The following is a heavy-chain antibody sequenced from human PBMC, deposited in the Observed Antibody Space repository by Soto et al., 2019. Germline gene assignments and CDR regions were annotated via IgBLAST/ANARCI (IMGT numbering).Heavy chain of an antibody. V-gene: IGHV3-23*01. D-gene: IGHD1-26*01. CDR1: RFTFTSYA. Sequence: VGSLRLSCVSSRFTFTSYAMSCVRQAPGKGLEWVAAISASGGATIHADSVKGRLTISRDNYKNTLYLQMNSLRAEDTAVYYCAKDVEGGSLFRGAFDYWGQGTQVTVSS. CDR3: AKDVEGGSLFRGAFDY. CDR2: ISASGGAT. J-gene: IGHJ4*02.